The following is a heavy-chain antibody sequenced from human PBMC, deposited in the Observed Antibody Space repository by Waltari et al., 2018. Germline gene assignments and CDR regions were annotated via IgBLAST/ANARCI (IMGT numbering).Heavy chain of an antibody. CDR1: GFSFPTYT. J-gene: IGHJ4*02. CDR2: ITGSGSTK. CDR3: AREDYYGSGSVDY. D-gene: IGHD3-10*01. Sequence: ELQLVESGGDLVQPGGSLRLSCAASGFSFPTYTMNWVRQAPGKGLEWGSYITGSGSTKFYGDAVKGRFTISRDNAKNSLYLQMDSLRVEDTAIYYCAREDYYGSGSVDYWGQGTLVTVSS. V-gene: IGHV3-48*04.